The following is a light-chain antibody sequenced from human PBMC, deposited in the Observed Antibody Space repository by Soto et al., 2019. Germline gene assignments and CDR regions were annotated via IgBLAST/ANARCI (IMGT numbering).Light chain of an antibody. CDR3: QQCRNWPLT. V-gene: IGKV3-15*01. CDR2: DAS. CDR1: QNVYNN. Sequence: EIVMTQSPATLSVSPGEGATLSCKASQNVYNNLAWYQQRPGQPPRLLIYDASTRATGISARVSGSEYGTEYTLNISSLQSEDFPVYFCQQCRNWPLTFGGGTNVEIK. J-gene: IGKJ4*01.